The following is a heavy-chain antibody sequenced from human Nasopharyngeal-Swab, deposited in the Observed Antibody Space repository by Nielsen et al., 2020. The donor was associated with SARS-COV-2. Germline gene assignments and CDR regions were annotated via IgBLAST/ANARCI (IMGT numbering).Heavy chain of an antibody. CDR3: ARDGLDYDFWSAYFMDV. Sequence: GGSLRLSCAASGFTFNNYNFNWARQAPGKGLEWVSSISSSSSYIYYADSGKGRFTISRDNAKNSLYLQMNSLRAEDTAVYYCARDGLDYDFWSAYFMDVWGQGTTVTVSS. CDR2: ISSSSSYI. D-gene: IGHD3-3*01. V-gene: IGHV3-21*01. J-gene: IGHJ6*02. CDR1: GFTFNNYN.